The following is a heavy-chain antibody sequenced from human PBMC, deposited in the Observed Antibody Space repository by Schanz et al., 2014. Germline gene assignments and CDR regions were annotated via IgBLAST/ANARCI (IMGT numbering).Heavy chain of an antibody. J-gene: IGHJ3*02. D-gene: IGHD3-10*01. CDR2: ISGTSRFI. CDR1: GFMFANHT. CDR3: ARDLLSMVRGGNAFDI. V-gene: IGHV3-21*01. Sequence: EVKLVESGGCLVKPGGSLRLSCAVSGFMFANHTMNWVRQAPGKGLEWVSSISGTSRFIFYTDSVKGRFTISRDNAKNSLYLEMNSLRVEDTAVYYCARDLLSMVRGGNAFDIWGQGTKVTVSS.